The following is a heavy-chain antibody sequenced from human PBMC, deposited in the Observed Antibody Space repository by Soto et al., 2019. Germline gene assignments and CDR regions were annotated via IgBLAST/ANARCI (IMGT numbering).Heavy chain of an antibody. J-gene: IGHJ5*01. CDR3: KTNEEGAPWAGGFDS. CDR1: GFRFRTRA. D-gene: IGHD1-26*01. CDR2: IRPGGDST. V-gene: IGHV3-23*01. Sequence: PGGSLRLSCAASGFRFRTRAMSWVRQAPGKGLEWVASIRPGGDSTYYADSVKGRFAVSRDNSNVTLYLQMDSLRVEDTAIYYCKTNEEGAPWAGGFDSWGQGTLVTVYS.